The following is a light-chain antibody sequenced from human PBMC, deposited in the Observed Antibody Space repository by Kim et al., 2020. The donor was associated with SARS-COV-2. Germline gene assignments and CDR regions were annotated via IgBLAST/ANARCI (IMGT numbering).Light chain of an antibody. CDR3: NSRDDV. J-gene: IGLJ1*01. CDR1: SLRSYY. V-gene: IGLV3-19*01. Sequence: SSELTQDPAVSVALGQTVRITCQGDSLRSYYANWYQQKPGQAPVVVIYGTNKRPSGIPDRFSGSTSGNTASLTITGAQAEDEADYYCNSRDDVFGTGTKVTFL. CDR2: GTN.